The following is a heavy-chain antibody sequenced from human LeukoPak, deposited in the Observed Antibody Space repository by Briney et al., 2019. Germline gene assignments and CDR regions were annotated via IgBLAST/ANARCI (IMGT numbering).Heavy chain of an antibody. V-gene: IGHV3-23*01. D-gene: IGHD3-10*01. CDR1: GFTFSSYA. Sequence: GGSLRLSCAASGFTFSSYAMSWVRQAPGKRLEWVSAISGDGGNTFYTDSLKGRFTISRDNSKNTVFPQMSSLRAEDTAVYYCAKETLVVGKGAFDFWGQGTMVTVSS. J-gene: IGHJ3*01. CDR3: AKETLVVGKGAFDF. CDR2: ISGDGGNT.